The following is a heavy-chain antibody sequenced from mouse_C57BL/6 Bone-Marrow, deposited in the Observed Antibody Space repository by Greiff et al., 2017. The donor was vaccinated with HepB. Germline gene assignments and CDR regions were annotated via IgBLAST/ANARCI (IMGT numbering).Heavy chain of an antibody. CDR2: INYDGSST. J-gene: IGHJ2*01. Sequence: EVKLMESEGGLVQPGSSMKLSCTASGFTFSDYYMAWVRQVPEKGLEWVANINYDGSSTYYLDSLKSRFIISRDNAKNILYLQMSSLKSEDTATYYCAREWGGNYLDYWGQGTTLTVSS. V-gene: IGHV5-16*01. CDR1: GFTFSDYY. CDR3: AREWGGNYLDY.